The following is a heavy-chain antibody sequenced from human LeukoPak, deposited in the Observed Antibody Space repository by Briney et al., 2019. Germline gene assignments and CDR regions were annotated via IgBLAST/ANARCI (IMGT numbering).Heavy chain of an antibody. V-gene: IGHV3-23*01. Sequence: PGGSLRLSCAASGFTFSSYEMNWVRQAPGKGLEWVSAISGSGGSTYYADSVKGRFTISRDNSKNTLYLQMNSLRAEDTAVYYCAKAGVPGYYYYRDVGGKGTTVTV. CDR2: ISGSGGST. J-gene: IGHJ6*03. D-gene: IGHD2-8*01. CDR3: AKAGVPGYYYYRDV. CDR1: GFTFSSYE.